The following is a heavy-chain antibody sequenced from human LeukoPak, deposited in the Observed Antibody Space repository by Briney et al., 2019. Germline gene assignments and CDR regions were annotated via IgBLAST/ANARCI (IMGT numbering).Heavy chain of an antibody. CDR3: ARRGLVAGIYDLVYGFDI. Sequence: GASVKVSCKAAGYSFTTFHINWVRQAPGQGPEWMGWVNPDTGNTGFAQKFQGRVTISHNNSVTTVYMELSSLTSEDTAVYYCARRGLVAGIYDLVYGFDIWGQGTMVTVSS. CDR1: GYSFTTFH. D-gene: IGHD3/OR15-3a*01. V-gene: IGHV1-8*03. CDR2: VNPDTGNT. J-gene: IGHJ3*02.